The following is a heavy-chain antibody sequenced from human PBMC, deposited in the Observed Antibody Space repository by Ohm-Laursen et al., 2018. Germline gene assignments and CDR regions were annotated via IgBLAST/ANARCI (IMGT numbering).Heavy chain of an antibody. CDR2: ISWNSGSI. D-gene: IGHD2-2*01. J-gene: IGHJ5*02. CDR1: GFTFDDYA. V-gene: IGHV3-9*01. CDR3: AKDMGPAALDP. Sequence: SLRLSCSASGFTFDDYAMHWVRQAPGKGLEWVSGISWNSGSIGYADSVKGRFTISRDNAKNSLYLQMNSLRAEDTALYYCAKDMGPAALDPWGQGTLVTVSS.